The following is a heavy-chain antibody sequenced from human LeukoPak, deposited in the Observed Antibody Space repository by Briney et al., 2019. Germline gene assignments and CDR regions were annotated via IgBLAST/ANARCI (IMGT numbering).Heavy chain of an antibody. CDR3: ARVALSMGKNGFDI. V-gene: IGHV3-21*01. CDR1: GFTFSSYS. CDR2: ISSSSSYI. Sequence: GGSLRLSCAASGFTFSSYSINWVRQAPGKGLEWVSSISSSSSYIYYADSVKGRFTISRDNAKNSLYLQTNSLRAEDTALYYCARVALSMGKNGFDIWGQGTTVTVSS. J-gene: IGHJ3*02. D-gene: IGHD2/OR15-2a*01.